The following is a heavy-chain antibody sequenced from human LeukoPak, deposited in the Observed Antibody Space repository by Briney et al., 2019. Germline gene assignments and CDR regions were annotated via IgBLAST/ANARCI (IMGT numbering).Heavy chain of an antibody. CDR1: GGSISSYY. CDR2: IYYSGGT. J-gene: IGHJ4*02. V-gene: IGHV4-59*08. Sequence: AETLSLTCTVSGGSISSYYWSWIRQPPGKGLEWIGYIYYSGGTNYNPSLKSRVTISVDTSKNQFSPKLSSVTAADTAVYYCARLTYGGNSLYFDYWGQGTLVTVSS. D-gene: IGHD4-23*01. CDR3: ARLTYGGNSLYFDY.